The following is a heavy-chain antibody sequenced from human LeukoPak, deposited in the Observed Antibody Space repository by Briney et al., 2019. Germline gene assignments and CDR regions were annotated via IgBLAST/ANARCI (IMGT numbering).Heavy chain of an antibody. Sequence: PSETLSLTCTVSGYSISSGYYWGWLRQPPGKGLEWIGSIYHSGSTYYNPSLKSRVTISVDTSKNQFSLKLSSVTAADTAVYYCARTDRGYCSGGSCFRFDPWGQGTLVTVSS. CDR3: ARTDRGYCSGGSCFRFDP. CDR2: IYHSGST. CDR1: GYSISSGYY. D-gene: IGHD2-15*01. V-gene: IGHV4-38-2*02. J-gene: IGHJ5*02.